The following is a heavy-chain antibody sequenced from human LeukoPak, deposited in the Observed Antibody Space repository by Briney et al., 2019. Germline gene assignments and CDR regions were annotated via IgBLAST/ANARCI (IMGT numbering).Heavy chain of an antibody. CDR1: GGTFSSYA. CDR2: IIPILGIA. J-gene: IGHJ5*02. D-gene: IGHD3-9*01. CDR3: AREARRLLRYFDWPPFDP. V-gene: IGHV1-69*04. Sequence: SVKVSCKASGGTFSSYAISWVRQAPEQGLEWMGRIIPILGIANYAQKFQGRVTITADKSTSTAYMELSSLRSEETAVYYCAREARRLLRYFDWPPFDPWGQGTLVTVSS.